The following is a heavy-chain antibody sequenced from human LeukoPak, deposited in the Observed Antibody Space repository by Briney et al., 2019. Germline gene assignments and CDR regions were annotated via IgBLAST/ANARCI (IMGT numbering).Heavy chain of an antibody. CDR3: ASEREISGRGYDFWSGYYFGNNWFDP. V-gene: IGHV4-61*01. CDR1: GGSVSSGSYY. CDR2: IYYSGST. Sequence: PSETLSLTCTVSGGSVSSGSYYWSWIRQPPGKGLEWIGYIYYSGSTNYNPSLKSRVTISVDTSKNQFSLKLSSVTAADTAVYYCASEREISGRGYDFWSGYYFGNNWFDPWGQGTLVTVSS. D-gene: IGHD3-3*01. J-gene: IGHJ5*02.